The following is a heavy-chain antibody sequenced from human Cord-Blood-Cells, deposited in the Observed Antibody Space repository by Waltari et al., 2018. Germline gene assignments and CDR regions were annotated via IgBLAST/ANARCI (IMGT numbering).Heavy chain of an antibody. CDR3: ASGVYGDYYFDY. CDR1: GYTFTGYY. CDR2: INTNSGGK. D-gene: IGHD4-17*01. V-gene: IGHV1-2*02. J-gene: IGHJ4*02. Sequence: QVQLVQSGAEVKKPGASVKVSCKASGYTFTGYYMNWVRQAPGQGLEWMGWINTNSGGKNYAQKFQGRVTMTRDTSISTAYMELSRLRSDDTAVYYCASGVYGDYYFDYWGQGTLVTVSS.